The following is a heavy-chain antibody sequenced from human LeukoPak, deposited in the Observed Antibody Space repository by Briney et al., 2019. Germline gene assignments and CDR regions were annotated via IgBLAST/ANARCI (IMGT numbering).Heavy chain of an antibody. D-gene: IGHD3-10*01. V-gene: IGHV3-7*05. CDR1: GFPFSIYW. Sequence: PGGSLRLSCAASGFPFSIYWMTWVRQAPGKGLEWVANIKPDGSEKYYVDSAKGRFTISRDNAKNSLYLQMNSLRAEDTAVYYCVRGSSGTAVRGVSWAWFDPWGQGTLVTVSS. CDR2: IKPDGSEK. J-gene: IGHJ5*02. CDR3: VRGSSGTAVRGVSWAWFDP.